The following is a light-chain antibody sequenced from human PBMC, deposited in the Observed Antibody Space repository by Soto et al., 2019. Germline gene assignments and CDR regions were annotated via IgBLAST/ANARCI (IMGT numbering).Light chain of an antibody. CDR3: QQRSNWPLT. V-gene: IGKV3-11*01. CDR2: DAS. CDR1: QSVSSC. J-gene: IGKJ4*01. Sequence: IVLTQSPATLSLSPGERATLSCRASQSVSSCFAWYQQKPGQAPRLLLYDASNRATGIPARFSGSVAGTAFTLTSSSLEPEDCAVYYCQQRSNWPLTFGGRTKVEIK.